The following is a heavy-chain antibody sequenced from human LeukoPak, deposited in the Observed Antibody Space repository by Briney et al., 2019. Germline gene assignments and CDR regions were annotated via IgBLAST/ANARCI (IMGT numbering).Heavy chain of an antibody. J-gene: IGHJ4*02. V-gene: IGHV1-2*02. CDR2: INPNSGGT. Sequence: ASVKVSCKASGYTFTGYYMHWVRQAPGQGLEWMGWINPNSGGTNYAQKLQGRVTMTRDTSISTAYMELSRLRSDDTAVYYCARTLLDDRSGYLDYWGQGTLVTVSS. CDR1: GYTFTGYY. CDR3: ARTLLDDRSGYLDY. D-gene: IGHD3-22*01.